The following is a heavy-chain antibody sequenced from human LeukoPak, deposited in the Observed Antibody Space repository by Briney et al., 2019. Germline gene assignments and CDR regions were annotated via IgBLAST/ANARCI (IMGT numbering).Heavy chain of an antibody. CDR1: GGTFSSYA. V-gene: IGHV1-69*05. CDR3: ATRIDNYDLWSGYSNYYYYYMDV. CDR2: IIPIFGTA. Sequence: SVKVSCKASGGTFSSYAISWVRQAPGQGLEWMGGIIPIFGTANYAQKFQGRVTITTDESTSTAYMELSSLRSEDTAVYYCATRIDNYDLWSGYSNYYYYYMDVWGKGTTVTVSS. D-gene: IGHD3-3*01. J-gene: IGHJ6*03.